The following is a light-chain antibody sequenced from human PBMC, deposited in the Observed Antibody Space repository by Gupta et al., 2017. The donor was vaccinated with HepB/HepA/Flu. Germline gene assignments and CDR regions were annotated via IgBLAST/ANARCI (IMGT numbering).Light chain of an antibody. Sequence: SYVLTQPPSVSVAPGGTASIACGGNNIGSKRVHWYQQRPGQAPLLVMYFDSDRPSGIPERFSGSNSGNTATLTINRVEAEDEADYYCQVGDNNGNYVFGSGTKVTVL. CDR1: NIGSKR. CDR2: FDS. J-gene: IGLJ1*01. CDR3: QVGDNNGNYV. V-gene: IGLV3-21*04.